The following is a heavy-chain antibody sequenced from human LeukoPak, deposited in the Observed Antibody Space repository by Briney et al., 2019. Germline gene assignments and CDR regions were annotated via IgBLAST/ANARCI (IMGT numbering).Heavy chain of an antibody. CDR2: IYYSGST. CDR1: GGSISSSSYY. Sequence: ETLSLTCTVSGGSISSSSYYWGWIRQPPGKGLEWIGSIYYSGSTYYNPSLKSRVTISVDTSKNQFSLKLSSVTAADTAVYYCARQPYPFNWFDPWGQGTLVTVSS. D-gene: IGHD1-14*01. CDR3: ARQPYPFNWFDP. J-gene: IGHJ5*02. V-gene: IGHV4-39*07.